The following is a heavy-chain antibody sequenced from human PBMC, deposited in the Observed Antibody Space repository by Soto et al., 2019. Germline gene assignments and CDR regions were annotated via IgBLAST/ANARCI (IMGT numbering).Heavy chain of an antibody. D-gene: IGHD3-22*01. J-gene: IGHJ4*02. CDR1: GGSISSYY. Sequence: SETLSLTCTVSGGSISSYYWSWIRQPPGKGLEWIGYIYYSGSTNYNPSLKSRVTISVDTSKNQFSLKLSSVTAADTAVYYCARHYYDSSGLDYWGQGTLVTVSS. V-gene: IGHV4-59*01. CDR2: IYYSGST. CDR3: ARHYYDSSGLDY.